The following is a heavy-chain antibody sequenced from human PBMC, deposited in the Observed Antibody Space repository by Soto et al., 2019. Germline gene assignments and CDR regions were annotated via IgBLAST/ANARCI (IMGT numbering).Heavy chain of an antibody. CDR3: ARDPTRINAFDI. J-gene: IGHJ3*02. V-gene: IGHV1-69*04. CDR2: IIPILGIA. CDR1: GGTFSSYT. Sequence: SVKVSCKASGGTFSSYTISWVRQAPGQGLEWMGRIIPILGIANYAQKFQGRVTITADKSTSTAYMELSSLRSEDTAVYYCARDPTRINAFDIWGQGTTVTVSS.